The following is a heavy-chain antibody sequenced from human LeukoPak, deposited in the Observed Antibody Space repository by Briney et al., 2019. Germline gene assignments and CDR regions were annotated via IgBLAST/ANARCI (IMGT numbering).Heavy chain of an antibody. CDR2: IIPILGIA. V-gene: IGHV1-69*04. CDR1: GYTFTSYG. CDR3: ARAGSRGDAFDI. D-gene: IGHD1-26*01. Sequence: ASVKVSCKASGYTFTSYGISWVRQAPGQGLEWMGRIIPILGIANYAQKFQGRVTITADKSTSTAYMELSSLRSEDTAVYYCARAGSRGDAFDIWGQGTMVTVSS. J-gene: IGHJ3*02.